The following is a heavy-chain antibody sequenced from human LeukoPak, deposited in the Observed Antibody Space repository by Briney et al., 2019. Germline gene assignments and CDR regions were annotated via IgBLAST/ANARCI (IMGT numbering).Heavy chain of an antibody. V-gene: IGHV1-69*05. D-gene: IGHD3-10*01. CDR3: ASSGYYGSGNY. Sequence: ASVKVSCKASGGTFSSYAISWVRQAPGQGLEWMGGIIPIFGTADYAQKFQGRVTITTDESTSTAYMELSSLRSEDTAVYYCASSGYYGSGNYWGQGTLVTVSS. J-gene: IGHJ4*02. CDR2: IIPIFGTA. CDR1: GGTFSSYA.